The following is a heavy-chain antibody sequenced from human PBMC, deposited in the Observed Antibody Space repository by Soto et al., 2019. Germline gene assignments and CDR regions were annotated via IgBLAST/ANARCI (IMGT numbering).Heavy chain of an antibody. J-gene: IGHJ3*02. CDR1: GGSISIGGYY. CDR3: ARGSYDPVWGSYRNDAFDI. V-gene: IGHV4-31*03. Sequence: SETLSVPCIFSGGSISIGGYYWRWIRQRPGKGLEWIGYIYYSGSTYYNPSLKSRVTISVDTSKNQFSLKLSSVTAADTAVYYCARGSYDPVWGSYRNDAFDIWGQGTMVTVSS. CDR2: IYYSGST. D-gene: IGHD3-16*02.